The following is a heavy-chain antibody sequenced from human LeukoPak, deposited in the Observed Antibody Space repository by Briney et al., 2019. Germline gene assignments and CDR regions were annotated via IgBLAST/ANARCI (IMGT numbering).Heavy chain of an antibody. V-gene: IGHV5-51*01. CDR2: IYPGDSDT. CDR1: GYGFTSYW. CDR3: ARGYCGGDCYFVEYFDY. D-gene: IGHD2-21*02. J-gene: IGHJ4*02. Sequence: GESLKISCKGSGYGFTSYWIGWVRQMPGKGLEWMGIIYPGDSDTRYSPSFQGQVTISADKSISTAYLQWSSLKASDTAMYYCARGYCGGDCYFVEYFDYWGQGTLVTVSS.